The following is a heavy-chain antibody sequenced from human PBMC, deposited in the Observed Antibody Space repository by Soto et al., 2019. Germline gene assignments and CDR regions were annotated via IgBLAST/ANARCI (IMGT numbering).Heavy chain of an antibody. V-gene: IGHV3-9*01. CDR2: ISWNSGSI. CDR1: GFTFDDYA. Sequence: EVQLVESGGGLVQPGRSLRLSCAASGFTFDDYAMHWVRQAPGKGLEWVSGISWNSGSIGYADSVKGRFTISRDNAKNTHYLHLTSLSAKITAFYYCAKDTVRATASISDYWGQGTLVTVSS. D-gene: IGHD1-26*01. CDR3: AKDTVRATASISDY. J-gene: IGHJ4*02.